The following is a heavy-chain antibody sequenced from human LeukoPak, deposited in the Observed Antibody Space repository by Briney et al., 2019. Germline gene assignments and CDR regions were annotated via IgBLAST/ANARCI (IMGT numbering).Heavy chain of an antibody. CDR3: ARDRPGNYVWGSYRPPPSDWFDP. V-gene: IGHV1-18*01. J-gene: IGHJ5*02. CDR2: ISAYSGNT. Sequence: ASVKVSCKASGYTFTSYGISWVRRAPGQGLEWMGWISAYSGNTNYAQKLQGRVTMTTDTSTSTAYMELRSLRSDDTAVYYCARDRPGNYVWGSYRPPPSDWFDPWGQGTLVTVSS. D-gene: IGHD3-16*02. CDR1: GYTFTSYG.